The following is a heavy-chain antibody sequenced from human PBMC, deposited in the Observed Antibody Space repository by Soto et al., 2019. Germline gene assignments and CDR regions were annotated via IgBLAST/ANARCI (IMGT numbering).Heavy chain of an antibody. CDR3: AKDLNSYYDILTGSWFDP. V-gene: IGHV3-23*01. Sequence: PGGSLRLSFAASGFTFCSYAISWVRPGPGEGVGWVSAISGSGGSTYYADSVKGRFTISRDNSKNTLYLQMNSLRAEDTAVYYCAKDLNSYYDILTGSWFDPWGQGTLVTVSS. D-gene: IGHD3-9*01. CDR2: ISGSGGST. J-gene: IGHJ5*02. CDR1: GFTFCSYA.